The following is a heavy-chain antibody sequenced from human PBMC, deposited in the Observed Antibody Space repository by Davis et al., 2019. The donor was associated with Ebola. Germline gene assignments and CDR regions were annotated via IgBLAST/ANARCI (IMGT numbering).Heavy chain of an antibody. Sequence: GSLRLSCTVSGYSISTGYYWGWIRQPPGKGLEWIGSIYHSGGTFYNSSLRSRLTISVDTSKNQFSLKLSSVTAADTAVYYCARQHYYYYYMDVWGKGTTVTVSS. CDR3: ARQHYYYYYMDV. CDR2: IYHSGGT. V-gene: IGHV4-38-2*02. CDR1: GYSISTGYY. J-gene: IGHJ6*03.